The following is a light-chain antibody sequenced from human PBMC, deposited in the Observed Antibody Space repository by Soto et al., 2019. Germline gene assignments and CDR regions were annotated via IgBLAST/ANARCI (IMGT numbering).Light chain of an antibody. V-gene: IGKV1-5*01. J-gene: IGKJ1*01. CDR2: GAS. CDR3: QQHNGYSERM. Sequence: DIQMTQSPSTLSASAGDRVTITVRASQSISTWLAWYQQKPGKAPKLLIYGASSLASGVPSRFSGSGSGTEFTLTISSLQPDDFATYYCQQHNGYSERMFGQGTKVDIK. CDR1: QSISTW.